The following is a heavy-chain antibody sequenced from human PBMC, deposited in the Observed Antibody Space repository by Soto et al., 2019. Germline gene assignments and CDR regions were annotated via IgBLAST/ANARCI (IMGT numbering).Heavy chain of an antibody. V-gene: IGHV3-23*01. CDR2: ISGSGGSP. Sequence: PVGSLRLSCAASGFTFSSYAMSWVRQAPGKGLEWVSAISGSGGSPYYADSVKGRFTISRDNSKTTLTLHMNSRRAEATAVNYFAKAVSNPVAAARQSIYWGQGTLVTVSS. CDR1: GFTFSSYA. D-gene: IGHD6-13*01. J-gene: IGHJ4*02. CDR3: AKAVSNPVAAARQSIY.